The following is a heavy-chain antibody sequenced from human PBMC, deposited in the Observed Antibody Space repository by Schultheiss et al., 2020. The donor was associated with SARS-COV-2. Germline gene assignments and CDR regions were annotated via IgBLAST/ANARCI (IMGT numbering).Heavy chain of an antibody. CDR2: IKQDGSEK. V-gene: IGHV3-7*01. D-gene: IGHD3-22*01. CDR1: GFTFSSYW. CDR3: ARDHYDSSGYYFYSYYYGMDV. J-gene: IGHJ6*02. Sequence: GGSLRLSCAASGFTFSSYWMSWVRQAPGKGLEWVANIKQDGSEKYYVDSVKGRFTISRDNSKNTLYLQMGSLRAEDTAVYYCARDHYDSSGYYFYSYYYGMDVWGQGTTVTVSS.